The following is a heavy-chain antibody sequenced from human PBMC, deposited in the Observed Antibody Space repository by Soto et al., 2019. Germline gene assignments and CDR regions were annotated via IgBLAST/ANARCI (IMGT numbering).Heavy chain of an antibody. J-gene: IGHJ6*02. D-gene: IGHD2-2*01. CDR1: GGSFSGYY. CDR3: ARGRDIVVVPAAPSMDV. Sequence: QVQLQQWGAGLLKPSETLSLTCAVYGGSFSGYYWSWIRQPPGRGLEWIGESNHSGSTNYNPSLKSRVTITVHTSKNQFSLKLSSVTAADTSVYYCARGRDIVVVPAAPSMDVWGQGTTVTVSS. V-gene: IGHV4-34*01. CDR2: SNHSGST.